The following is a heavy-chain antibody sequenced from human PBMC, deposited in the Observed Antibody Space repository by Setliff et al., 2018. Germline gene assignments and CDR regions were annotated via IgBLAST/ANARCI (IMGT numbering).Heavy chain of an antibody. Sequence: PGGSLRLSCAASGFTFSSDWMSWVRQAPGKGLEWVANIKQDGSEKYYVASVRGRFTMSRDNAKNSLFLQMNSLRAEDTAVYYCAKDVAITIFGVVTSSPHWGQGTLVTVSS. D-gene: IGHD3-3*01. J-gene: IGHJ4*02. CDR1: GFTFSSDW. CDR2: IKQDGSEK. V-gene: IGHV3-7*03. CDR3: AKDVAITIFGVVTSSPH.